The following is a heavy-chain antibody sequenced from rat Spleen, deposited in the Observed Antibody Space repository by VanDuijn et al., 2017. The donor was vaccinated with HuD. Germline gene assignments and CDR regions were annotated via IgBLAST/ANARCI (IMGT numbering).Heavy chain of an antibody. CDR3: ARDGGMYPYGVMDA. Sequence: QVQLKESGPGLVQPSQTLSLICTVSGFSLNSHSVHWVRQPPGKGQEWMGSIRGDVNTKYNSALKSRLSISRDTSKNQVFLKMNSLQSEDTTTYYCARDGGMYPYGVMDAWGQGASVTVSS. D-gene: IGHD1-7*01. J-gene: IGHJ4*01. CDR1: GFSLNSHS. CDR2: IRGDVNT. V-gene: IGHV2-45*01.